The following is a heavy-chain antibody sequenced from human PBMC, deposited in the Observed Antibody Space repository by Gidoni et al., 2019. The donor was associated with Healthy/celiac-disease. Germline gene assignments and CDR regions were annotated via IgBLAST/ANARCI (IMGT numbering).Heavy chain of an antibody. CDR1: GFTVSTAW. CDR2: IKSKTDGGKK. Sequence: EVQLVASGGSLVQHGGDIRLSCSASGFTVSTAWMNWVRKAPGKGQEWVGRIKSKTDGGKKEYAAPGKGRITISRDGSKNTMYLQMNSLKNEDTSVYYCPTGSSWRGWSYVFDYWGQGTLVTVSS. CDR3: PTGSSWRGWSYVFDY. V-gene: IGHV3-15*07. J-gene: IGHJ4*02. D-gene: IGHD3-3*01.